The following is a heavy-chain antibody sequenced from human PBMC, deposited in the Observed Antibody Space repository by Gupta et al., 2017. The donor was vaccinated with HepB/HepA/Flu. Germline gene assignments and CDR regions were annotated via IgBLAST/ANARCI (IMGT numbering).Heavy chain of an antibody. D-gene: IGHD2-8*02. J-gene: IGHJ4*02. V-gene: IGHV3-33*01. Sequence: QVQLVESGGGVVQPGRSLRLSCAASGFTFSSYGMHWVRQAPGKGLEWVAVIWYDGSNKYYADSVKGRFTISRDNSKNTLYLQMNSLRAEDTAVYYCARAPGRIRGFDYWGQGTRVTVSS. CDR3: ARAPGRIRGFDY. CDR1: GFTFSSYG. CDR2: IWYDGSNK.